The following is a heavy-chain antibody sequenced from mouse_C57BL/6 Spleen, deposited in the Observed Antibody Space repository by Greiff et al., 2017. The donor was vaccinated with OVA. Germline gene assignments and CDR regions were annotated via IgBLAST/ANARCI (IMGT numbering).Heavy chain of an antibody. CDR3: ATGVPYGEYYYAMDY. D-gene: IGHD2-13*01. Sequence: VQLQQSGAELVKPGASVKLSCTASGFNIKDYYMHWVKQRTEQGLEWIGRIDPEDGETKYAPTFQGKATITADTSSNTAYQQISSLTSEDTAVYYCATGVPYGEYYYAMDYWGQGTSITVAA. V-gene: IGHV14-2*01. CDR2: IDPEDGET. CDR1: GFNIKDYY. J-gene: IGHJ4*01.